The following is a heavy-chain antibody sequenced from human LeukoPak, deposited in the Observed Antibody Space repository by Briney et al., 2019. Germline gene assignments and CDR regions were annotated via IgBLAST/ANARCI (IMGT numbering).Heavy chain of an antibody. V-gene: IGHV3-33*06. D-gene: IGHD3-22*01. CDR3: AKELKTYYYDSSIDAFDI. CDR2: IWYDGSNK. J-gene: IGHJ3*02. Sequence: GGSLRLSCAASGFTFSSYGMHWVRQAPGKGLEWVAVIWYDGSNKYYADSVKGRLTISRDNSKNTLYLQRNGVRAEDTAVYYCAKELKTYYYDSSIDAFDIWGQGTMVTVSS. CDR1: GFTFSSYG.